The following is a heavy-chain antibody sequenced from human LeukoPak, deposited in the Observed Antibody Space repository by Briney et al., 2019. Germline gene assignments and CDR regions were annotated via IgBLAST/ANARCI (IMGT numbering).Heavy chain of an antibody. Sequence: PVGSLTLSSADSGFTFSSYAMHWVRKAPGKGLEWVAVISYDGSNKYYADSVKGRFTISRDNSKNTLYLQMNSLRAEDPAVYYCARERVVKVVGATGPTDYWGQGTLVTVSS. CDR2: ISYDGSNK. V-gene: IGHV3-30*14. CDR3: ARERVVKVVGATGPTDY. CDR1: GFTFSSYA. J-gene: IGHJ4*02. D-gene: IGHD1-26*01.